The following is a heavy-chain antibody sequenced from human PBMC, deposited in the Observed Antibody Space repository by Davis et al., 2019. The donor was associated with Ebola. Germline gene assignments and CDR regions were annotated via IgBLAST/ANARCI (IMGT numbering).Heavy chain of an antibody. V-gene: IGHV4-59*01. CDR2: IYYSGST. CDR1: GCSISSYS. Sequence: PSETLSLTCTASGCSISSYSWSWIRQPPGKGLAWIGYIYYSGSTNYNPSLKSRVTISVDTSKNQFSLKLSSVTAADTAVYYCARGITMNPWGQGTLVTVSS. J-gene: IGHJ4*02. D-gene: IGHD3-22*01. CDR3: ARGITMNP.